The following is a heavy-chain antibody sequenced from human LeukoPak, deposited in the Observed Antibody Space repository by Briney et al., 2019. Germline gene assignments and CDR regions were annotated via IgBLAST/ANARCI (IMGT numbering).Heavy chain of an antibody. Sequence: TPSETLSLTCTVSGGPISSSSYYWGWIRQPPGKGLEWIGSIYYSGSTYYNPSLKSRVTVSVDTSKNQFSLKLSSVTAADTAVYYCASNLVATTRDLFDYWGQGTLVTVSS. V-gene: IGHV4-39*07. J-gene: IGHJ4*02. CDR1: GGPISSSSYY. D-gene: IGHD5-12*01. CDR2: IYYSGST. CDR3: ASNLVATTRDLFDY.